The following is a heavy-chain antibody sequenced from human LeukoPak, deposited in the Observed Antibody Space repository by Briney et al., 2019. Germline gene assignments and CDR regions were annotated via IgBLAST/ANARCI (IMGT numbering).Heavy chain of an antibody. V-gene: IGHV4-38-2*01. CDR2: IYHSGST. Sequence: SETLSLTCAVSGYSISSGYYWGWIRQPPGKGLEWIGSIYHSGSTYYNPSLKSRVTISVDTSKNQFSLKLSSVTAADTAVYYCHIGYCSSTSCSAYSNYAGYWGQGTLVTVSS. J-gene: IGHJ4*02. D-gene: IGHD2-2*01. CDR1: GYSISSGYY. CDR3: HIGYCSSTSCSAYSNYAGY.